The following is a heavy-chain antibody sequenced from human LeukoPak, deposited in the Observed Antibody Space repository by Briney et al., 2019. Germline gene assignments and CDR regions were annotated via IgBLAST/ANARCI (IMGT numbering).Heavy chain of an antibody. J-gene: IGHJ6*02. CDR3: ARSFHTYYYGSGFYGMDV. CDR2: IYYSGST. Sequence: PSETLSLTCTVSGGSISSYYWSWIRQPPGKGLEWIGYIYYSGSTNYNPSLKGRVTISVDTSKNQFSLKLSSVTAADTAVYYCARSFHTYYYGSGFYGMDVWGQGTTVTVSS. V-gene: IGHV4-59*01. CDR1: GGSISSYY. D-gene: IGHD3-10*01.